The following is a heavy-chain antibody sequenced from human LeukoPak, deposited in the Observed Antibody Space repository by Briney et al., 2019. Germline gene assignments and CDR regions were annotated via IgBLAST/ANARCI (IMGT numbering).Heavy chain of an antibody. Sequence: SETLSLPCTISGDSIINYYWTWMRQPAGKALEWIGRIYRSGVTNYNPSLKSRVTLSVDTSKNHLSLEMNSVTAADTAVYYCARGPGSATAEAFDIWGQGTMVTVSS. CDR2: IYRSGVT. CDR3: ARGPGSATAEAFDI. J-gene: IGHJ3*02. V-gene: IGHV4-4*07. CDR1: GDSIINYY. D-gene: IGHD6-25*01.